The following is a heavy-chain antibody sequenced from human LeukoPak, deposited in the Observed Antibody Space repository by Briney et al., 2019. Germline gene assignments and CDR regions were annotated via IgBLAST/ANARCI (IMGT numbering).Heavy chain of an antibody. J-gene: IGHJ4*02. Sequence: GGSLRLSCAASGFTFSSYWMSWVRQAPGKGLEWVANIKQDGSEKYYVDSVKGRFTISRDNAKNSLYLQMNGLRAEDTAVYYCARDEEGGSYPLDYWGQGTLVTVSS. CDR1: GFTFSSYW. D-gene: IGHD1-26*01. CDR2: IKQDGSEK. V-gene: IGHV3-7*01. CDR3: ARDEEGGSYPLDY.